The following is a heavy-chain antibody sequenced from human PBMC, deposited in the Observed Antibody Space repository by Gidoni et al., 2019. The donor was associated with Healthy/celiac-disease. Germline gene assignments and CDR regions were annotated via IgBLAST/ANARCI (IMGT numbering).Heavy chain of an antibody. D-gene: IGHD6-6*01. J-gene: IGHJ6*02. Sequence: QVQLVESGGGVVQPGRSLRLSCAASGFTFSSYGMHWVRQAPGKGLEWVAVISYDGSNKYYADSVKGRFTISRDNSKNTLYLQMNSLRAEDTAVYYCAKDYIEYSSSGGMDVWGQGTTVTVSS. CDR3: AKDYIEYSSSGGMDV. CDR2: ISYDGSNK. V-gene: IGHV3-30*18. CDR1: GFTFSSYG.